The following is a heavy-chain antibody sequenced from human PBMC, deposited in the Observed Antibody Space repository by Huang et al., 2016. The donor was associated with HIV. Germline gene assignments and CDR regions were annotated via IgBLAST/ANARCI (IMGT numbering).Heavy chain of an antibody. J-gene: IGHJ4*02. CDR1: EGTFSSYS. V-gene: IGHV1-69*13. CDR3: ARAALVNNQYFDY. D-gene: IGHD5-18*01. CDR2: IIPIFGTT. Sequence: VQLIQSGVEVKKTGSSVRVSCRASEGTFSSYSIGWMRQAPGQGLEWMGGIIPIFGTTTYAQKFQGRVSIAADESTSTAYMDLNSLRSEDTAVYYCARAALVNNQYFDYWGQGTLVTVSS.